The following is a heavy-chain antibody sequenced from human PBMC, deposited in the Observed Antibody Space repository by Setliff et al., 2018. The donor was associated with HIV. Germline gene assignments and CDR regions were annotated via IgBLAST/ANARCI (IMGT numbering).Heavy chain of an antibody. D-gene: IGHD1-1*01. CDR3: ARHPWERLWYFDY. J-gene: IGHJ4*02. Sequence: GGSLRLSCAASGFTFSTYAMSWVRQAPGKGLEWVSGIVGSGAAKYYADSVKGRFTISRDTSKNTLYLQINSLIAEDTTIYYCARHPWERLWYFDYRGQGTLVTVSS. V-gene: IGHV3-23*01. CDR1: GFTFSTYA. CDR2: IVGSGAAK.